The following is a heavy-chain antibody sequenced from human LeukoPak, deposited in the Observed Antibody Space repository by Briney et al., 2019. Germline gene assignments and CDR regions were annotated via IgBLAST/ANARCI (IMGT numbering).Heavy chain of an antibody. J-gene: IGHJ3*02. CDR3: ARHKRWFGDPKKAFDI. V-gene: IGHV3-66*04. D-gene: IGHD3-10*01. Sequence: GGSLRLSCAASEFSVGSNYMTWVRQAPGKGLEWVSLIYSGGSTYYADSVKGRFTISRDNSKNTLYLQMNSLRAEDTAVYYCARHKRWFGDPKKAFDIWGQGTMVTVSS. CDR1: EFSVGSNY. CDR2: IYSGGST.